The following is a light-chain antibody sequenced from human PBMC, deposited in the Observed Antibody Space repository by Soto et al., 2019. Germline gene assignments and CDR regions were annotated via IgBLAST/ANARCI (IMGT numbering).Light chain of an antibody. J-gene: IGKJ5*01. CDR2: GAS. CDR3: QQSSSSPIT. V-gene: IGKV3-20*01. CDR1: QSVGSG. Sequence: EIVMTQTTATLSVSPGARATLSCRASQSVGSGLSWYQQKLGQAPRLLIYGASRRATGIPDRFSGSGSGTEFTLTISRLEAEDFAVYYCQQSSSSPITFGQGTRLEIK.